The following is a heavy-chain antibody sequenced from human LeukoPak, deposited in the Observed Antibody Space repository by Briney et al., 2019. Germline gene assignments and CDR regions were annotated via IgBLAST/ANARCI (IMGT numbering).Heavy chain of an antibody. CDR3: ARGPRLYTPRTTIYCTGGSCYDKGYGDYGTLH. Sequence: ASVKVSCKASGYTFISYDINWVRQATGQGLEWMGWMNPNSGNTGYAQKFQGRVTMTRNTSISTAYMELSSLRSEDTAVYYCARGPRLYTPRTTIYCTGGSCYDKGYGDYGTLHWGQGTLVTGSS. D-gene: IGHD2-15*01. CDR2: MNPNSGNT. V-gene: IGHV1-8*01. J-gene: IGHJ4*02. CDR1: GYTFISYD.